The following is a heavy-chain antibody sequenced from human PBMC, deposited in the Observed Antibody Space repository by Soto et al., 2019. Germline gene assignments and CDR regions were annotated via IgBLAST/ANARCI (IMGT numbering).Heavy chain of an antibody. CDR2: ISSSSSYI. CDR3: ARDPAYDSSGYPPTPFDY. J-gene: IGHJ4*02. CDR1: GFTFSSYS. D-gene: IGHD3-22*01. V-gene: IGHV3-21*01. Sequence: GGSLRLSCAASGFTFSSYSMNWVRQAPGKGLEWVSSISSSSSYIYYADSVKGRFTISRDNAKNSLYLQMNSLRAEDTAVYYCARDPAYDSSGYPPTPFDYWGQGTLVTVSS.